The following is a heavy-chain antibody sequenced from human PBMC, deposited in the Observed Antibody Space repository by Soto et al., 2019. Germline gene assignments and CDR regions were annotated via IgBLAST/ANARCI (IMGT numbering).Heavy chain of an antibody. V-gene: IGHV1-8*02. D-gene: IGHD3-22*01. CDR2: MNPGSGDT. Sequence: ASVKVSCKASGYTFTNNDVSWVRQATGQGLEWMGWMNPGSGDTGYAQKSQGRVTMTRDISIATAYMELNSLTSEDTAIYYCARAGGVAQRDSSGYYYGDSAFDIWGQGTMVTVSS. J-gene: IGHJ3*02. CDR1: GYTFTNND. CDR3: ARAGGVAQRDSSGYYYGDSAFDI.